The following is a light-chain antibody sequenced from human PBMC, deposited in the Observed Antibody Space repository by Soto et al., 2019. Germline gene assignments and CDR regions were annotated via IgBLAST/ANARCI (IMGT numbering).Light chain of an antibody. CDR2: GAS. CDR3: QHYGNSLT. Sequence: EIVLTQSPCTLSLSPGERATLSCRASQSVSSSYLAWYQQKPGQAPRLLIYGASSRATGIPDRFSGSGSGTDFSLTISSLEREDFAVYYCQHYGNSLTFGHGT. CDR1: QSVSSSY. V-gene: IGKV3-20*01. J-gene: IGKJ3*01.